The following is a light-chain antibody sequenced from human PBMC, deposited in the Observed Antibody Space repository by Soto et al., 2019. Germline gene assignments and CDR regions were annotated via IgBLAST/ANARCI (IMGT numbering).Light chain of an antibody. J-gene: IGKJ4*01. CDR1: QSLLHSNGYNY. CDR2: LGS. V-gene: IGKV2-28*01. Sequence: DIVMTQSPLSLPVTPGEPASISCRSSQSLLHSNGYNYLDWYLQKPGQSPQLLIYLGSTRASGVPDRFSGSVSGTDFTLKISRVEAEDVGVYYCMQALQTPRTFGGWTKVEIK. CDR3: MQALQTPRT.